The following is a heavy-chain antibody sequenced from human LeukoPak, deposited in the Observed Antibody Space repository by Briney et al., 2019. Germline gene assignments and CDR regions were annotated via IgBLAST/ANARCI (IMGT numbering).Heavy chain of an antibody. D-gene: IGHD2-15*01. V-gene: IGHV4-39*01. CDR2: ISYSGNT. Sequence: PSETLSLTCTVSGGSIISSDYHWGWVRQPPGKGLEWIGTISYSGNTDYDPSLRSRVTISVDTSNNQFSLRLGSVTAADTAVYHCARHCCSGPAKRVFDIWGQGTMVTVSS. J-gene: IGHJ3*02. CDR3: ARHCCSGPAKRVFDI. CDR1: GGSIISSDYH.